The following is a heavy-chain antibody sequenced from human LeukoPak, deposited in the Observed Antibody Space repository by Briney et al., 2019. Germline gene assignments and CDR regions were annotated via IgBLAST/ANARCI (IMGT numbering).Heavy chain of an antibody. D-gene: IGHD3-3*01. CDR2: ISSSSSYI. V-gene: IGHV3-21*01. CDR1: GFTFSSYS. J-gene: IGHJ4*02. CDR3: AREVTHYDFWSGYR. Sequence: TGGSLRLSCAASGFTFSSYSMNWVRQAPGKGLEWVSSISSSSSYIYYADSVKGRFTISRDNAKNSLYLQMNSLRAEDTAVYYCAREVTHYDFWSGYRWGQGTLVTVSS.